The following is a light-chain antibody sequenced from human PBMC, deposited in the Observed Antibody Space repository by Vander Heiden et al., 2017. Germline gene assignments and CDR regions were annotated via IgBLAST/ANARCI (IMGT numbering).Light chain of an antibody. J-gene: IGKJ2*01. V-gene: IGKV1-5*01. Sequence: DIQITQSPSTLSAPVGDRVTITCRASQSISSWLAWYQQKPGKAPKLLIYDASSLESGVPSRFSGSGSGTEFTLTISSLQPDDFATYYCQQYNSYLYTFGQGTKLEIK. CDR2: DAS. CDR3: QQYNSYLYT. CDR1: QSISSW.